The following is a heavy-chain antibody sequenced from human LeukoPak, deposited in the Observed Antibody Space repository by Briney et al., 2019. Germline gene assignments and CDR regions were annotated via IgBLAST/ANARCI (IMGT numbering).Heavy chain of an antibody. CDR1: GGSISSYY. CDR2: IYYSGST. V-gene: IGHV4-59*01. CDR3: ARDGGRSGYTDY. D-gene: IGHD3-22*01. J-gene: IGHJ4*02. Sequence: SETLSLTCSVSGGSISSYYWSWIRQPPGKGLEWIGYIYYSGSTNYNPSLKSRVTISVDTSKNQFSLKLSSVTAADTAVYYCARDGGRSGYTDYWGQGTLVTVSS.